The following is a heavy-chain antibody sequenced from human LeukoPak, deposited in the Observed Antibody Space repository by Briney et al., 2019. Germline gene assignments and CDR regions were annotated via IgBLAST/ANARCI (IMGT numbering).Heavy chain of an antibody. D-gene: IGHD2-15*01. CDR2: INPNSGGT. Sequence: ASVKVSCKASEYTLTGYYMHWVRQAPGQGLEWMGWINPNSGGTNYAQKFQGRVTMTRDTSISTAYMELSRLRSYDTAVYYCARVGGGYCSGGSCYSGYWFDPWGQGTLVTVSS. CDR3: ARVGGGYCSGGSCYSGYWFDP. CDR1: EYTLTGYY. V-gene: IGHV1-2*02. J-gene: IGHJ5*02.